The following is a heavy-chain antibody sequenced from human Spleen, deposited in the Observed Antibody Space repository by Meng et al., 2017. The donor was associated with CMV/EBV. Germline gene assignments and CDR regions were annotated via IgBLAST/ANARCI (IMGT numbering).Heavy chain of an antibody. CDR2: INPSGDST. J-gene: IGHJ4*02. V-gene: IGHV1-46*01. CDR1: GYTFTSYY. D-gene: IGHD6-13*01. Sequence: ASVKVSCKASGYTFTSYYMHWVRQAPGQGLEWMGIINPSGDSTTYPQKFQGRVTMTRDTSTSTVYMYLNSLRSEDTAVYYCARGYSSSWHNDYWGQGTLVTVSS. CDR3: ARGYSSSWHNDY.